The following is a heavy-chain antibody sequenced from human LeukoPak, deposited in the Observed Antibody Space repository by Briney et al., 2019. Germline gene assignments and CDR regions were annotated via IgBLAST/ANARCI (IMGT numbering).Heavy chain of an antibody. V-gene: IGHV3-48*04. Sequence: GGSLRLSCATSGFTFRTYSMNWVRQAPGKGLEWISYISSSSDTIYYADSVKGRFSISRDYAKNSLYLQMNSLRAEDTAVYYCARDRGIVGTTGYYYMDVWGKGTTVTVSS. D-gene: IGHD1-26*01. CDR3: ARDRGIVGTTGYYYMDV. CDR2: ISSSSDTI. J-gene: IGHJ6*03. CDR1: GFTFRTYS.